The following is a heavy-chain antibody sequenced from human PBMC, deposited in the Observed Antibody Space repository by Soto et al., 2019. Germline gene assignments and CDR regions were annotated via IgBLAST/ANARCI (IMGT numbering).Heavy chain of an antibody. J-gene: IGHJ4*02. CDR2: IGSSSTYI. D-gene: IGHD6-13*01. Sequence: VQLVECGGGLVKPGGSLRHSCAASEFIFCTYTMNWVRQAPGKGLEWVSSIGSSSTYIFYADSVKGRFTISRDNAKNSLYLQMNSLRAEDTAVYYCARGEAAALNFDYWGQGTLVTVSS. V-gene: IGHV3-21*01. CDR1: EFIFCTYT. CDR3: ARGEAAALNFDY.